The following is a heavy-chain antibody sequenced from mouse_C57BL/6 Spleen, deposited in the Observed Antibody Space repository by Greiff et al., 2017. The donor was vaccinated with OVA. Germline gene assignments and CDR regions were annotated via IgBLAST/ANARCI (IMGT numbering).Heavy chain of an antibody. CDR3: ARDTQTAQAPLY. J-gene: IGHJ3*01. D-gene: IGHD3-2*02. V-gene: IGHV3-6*01. CDR2: ISYDGSN. Sequence: EVKLVESGPGLVKPSQSLSLTCSVTGYSITSGYYWNWIRQFPGNKLEWMGYISYDGSNNYNPSLKNRISITRDTSKNQFFLTLNSVTTEDTATYYCARDTQTAQAPLYWGQGTLVTVSA. CDR1: GYSITSGYY.